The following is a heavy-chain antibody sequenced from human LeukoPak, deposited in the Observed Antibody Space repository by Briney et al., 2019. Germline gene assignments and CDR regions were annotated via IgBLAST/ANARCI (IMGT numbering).Heavy chain of an antibody. CDR1: GGSITSYY. J-gene: IGHJ2*01. Sequence: SETLSLTCTVSGGSITSYYWSWIRQPPGKGLEWIGYIYYRGSTNYNPSLKSRVTMSVDTSKNRFSLKLSSVTAADTAVYYCAKVDYYDSSGSRSYYFDLWGRGTLVTVSS. V-gene: IGHV4-59*01. D-gene: IGHD3-22*01. CDR2: IYYRGST. CDR3: AKVDYYDSSGSRSYYFDL.